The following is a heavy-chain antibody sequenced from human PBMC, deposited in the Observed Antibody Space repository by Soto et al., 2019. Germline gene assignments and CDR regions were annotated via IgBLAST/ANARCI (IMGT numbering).Heavy chain of an antibody. CDR1: GGSISSYY. J-gene: IGHJ4*02. CDR2: IYYSGST. V-gene: IGHV4-59*01. Sequence: PSETLSLTCTVSGGSISSYYWSWIRQPPGKGLERIGYIYYSGSTNYNPSLKSRVTISVDTSKNQFSLKLSSVTAADTAVYYCARDRSGPFDYWGQGTLVTVSS. CDR3: ARDRSGPFDY.